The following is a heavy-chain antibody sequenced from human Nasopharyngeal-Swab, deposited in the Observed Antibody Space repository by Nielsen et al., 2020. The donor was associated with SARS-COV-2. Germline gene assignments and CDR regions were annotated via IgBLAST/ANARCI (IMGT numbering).Heavy chain of an antibody. Sequence: WVRQAPGQGLEWMGIINPSGGSTSYAQKFQGRVTMTRDTSTSTVYMELSSLRSEDTAVYYCARYCSSTSCYANYYYMDVWGKGTTGTVSS. V-gene: IGHV1-46*01. CDR3: ARYCSSTSCYANYYYMDV. CDR2: INPSGGST. D-gene: IGHD2-2*01. J-gene: IGHJ6*03.